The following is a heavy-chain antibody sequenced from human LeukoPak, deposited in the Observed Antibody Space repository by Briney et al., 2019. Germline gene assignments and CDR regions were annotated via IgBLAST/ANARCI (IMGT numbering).Heavy chain of an antibody. J-gene: IGHJ4*02. CDR2: ISGSGGST. CDR3: ARRSGSSWSSFDY. Sequence: GGSLRLSCAASGFTFSSYAMSWVRQAPGEGLERVSAISGSGGSTYYADSMRGRFTISRDNSRNILYLQMNSLRVEDTAVYYCARRSGSSWSSFDYWGQGALVTVSS. D-gene: IGHD6-13*01. V-gene: IGHV3-23*01. CDR1: GFTFSSYA.